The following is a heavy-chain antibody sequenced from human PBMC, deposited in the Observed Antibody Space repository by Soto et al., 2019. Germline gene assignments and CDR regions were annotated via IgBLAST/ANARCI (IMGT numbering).Heavy chain of an antibody. D-gene: IGHD2-15*01. J-gene: IGHJ4*02. CDR1: GFSLTTSGVG. CDR3: AHSGGGYCSGDSCLNHFDY. CDR2: IYWNDDK. Sequence: SGPTLVNPTQTLTLTCTFSGFSLTTSGVGVGWIRQPPGKALEWLAFIYWNDDKRYSPSLESRLTITKDTSKNQVVLTMTNMDPVDTATYYCAHSGGGYCSGDSCLNHFDYWGQGTLVTVSS. V-gene: IGHV2-5*01.